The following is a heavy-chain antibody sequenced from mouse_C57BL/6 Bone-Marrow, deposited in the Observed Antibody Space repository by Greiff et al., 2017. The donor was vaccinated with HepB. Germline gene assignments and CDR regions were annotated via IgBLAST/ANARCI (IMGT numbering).Heavy chain of an antibody. Sequence: EVQLQESGGGLVKPGGSLKLSCAASGFTFSSYAMSWVRQTPEKRLEWVATISDGGSYTYYPDNVKGRFTISRDNAKNNLYLQMSHLKSEDTAMYYCARVPIYGSKSPFDYWGQGTTLTVSS. J-gene: IGHJ2*01. CDR2: ISDGGSYT. V-gene: IGHV5-4*01. CDR1: GFTFSSYA. D-gene: IGHD1-1*01. CDR3: ARVPIYGSKSPFDY.